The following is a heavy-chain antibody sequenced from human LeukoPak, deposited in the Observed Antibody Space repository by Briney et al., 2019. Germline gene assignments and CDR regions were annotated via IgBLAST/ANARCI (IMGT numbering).Heavy chain of an antibody. Sequence: GGSLRLSRAASGFTFSSYGMHWVRQAPGKGLEWVAVICYDGSNKYYADSVKGRFTISRDNSKNTLYLQMNSLRAEDTAVYYCARGNYGDYPGAFDIWGQGTMVTVSS. CDR1: GFTFSSYG. D-gene: IGHD4-17*01. CDR2: ICYDGSNK. CDR3: ARGNYGDYPGAFDI. J-gene: IGHJ3*02. V-gene: IGHV3-33*01.